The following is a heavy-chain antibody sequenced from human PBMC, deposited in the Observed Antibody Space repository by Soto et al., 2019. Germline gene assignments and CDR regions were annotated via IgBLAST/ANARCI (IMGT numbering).Heavy chain of an antibody. CDR2: INHRGSF. V-gene: IGHV4-31*03. Sequence: PSETLSLTCTVTGGSMTSGDHYWTWIRQHPGKGLEWTGYINHRGSFYYNPSLKSRLSMSVDTSKNQFSLNVTSVTAADTAVYYCARELPQRQGRNMDVWGQGTTVTVPS. CDR1: GGSMTSGDHY. D-gene: IGHD1-1*01. J-gene: IGHJ6*02. CDR3: ARELPQRQGRNMDV.